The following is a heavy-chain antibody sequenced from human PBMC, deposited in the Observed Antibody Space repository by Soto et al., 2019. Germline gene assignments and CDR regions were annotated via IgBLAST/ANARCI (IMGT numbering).Heavy chain of an antibody. Sequence: ASVKVSCKASGYTFTSYGISWVRQAPGQGLEWMGWISAYNGNTNYAQKLQGRVTMTTDTSTSTAYMELRSLRSDDTAVYYCARVGITTYYYYYYGMDVWGQGTTVTVSS. J-gene: IGHJ6*02. CDR2: ISAYNGNT. CDR3: ARVGITTYYYYYYGMDV. CDR1: GYTFTSYG. D-gene: IGHD3-3*01. V-gene: IGHV1-18*01.